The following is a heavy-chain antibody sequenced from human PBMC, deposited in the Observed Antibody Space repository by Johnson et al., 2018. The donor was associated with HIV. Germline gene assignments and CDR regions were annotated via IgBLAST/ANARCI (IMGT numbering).Heavy chain of an antibody. V-gene: IGHV3-20*04. Sequence: VQLVESGGGVVRPGGSLRLSCKASGFTFDDYGMSWVRQAPGKGLEWVSSINWNGGSTGYADSVKGRFTVSRDNAKNSLYLQMNSLRAEDTAVYYCAKDEEGYCSGGSCYANAFDIWGQGTMVTVSS. CDR3: AKDEEGYCSGGSCYANAFDI. CDR1: GFTFDDYG. J-gene: IGHJ3*02. D-gene: IGHD2-15*01. CDR2: INWNGGST.